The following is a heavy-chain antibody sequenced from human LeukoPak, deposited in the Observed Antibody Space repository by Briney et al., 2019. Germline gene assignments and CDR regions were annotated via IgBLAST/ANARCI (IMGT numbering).Heavy chain of an antibody. CDR1: GYSFTRYW. V-gene: IGHV5-51*01. CDR2: FYPRDSDT. Sequence: GESLKISCKGSGYSFTRYWIGWVRQMPGKGLEWMGIFYPRDSDTRYSPSFQGQVTISADKSLNTAYLQWSSLKASDTAMYYCTRLDCSTSCYPRDAFDIWGQGTMVTVS. CDR3: TRLDCSTSCYPRDAFDI. D-gene: IGHD2-2*01. J-gene: IGHJ3*02.